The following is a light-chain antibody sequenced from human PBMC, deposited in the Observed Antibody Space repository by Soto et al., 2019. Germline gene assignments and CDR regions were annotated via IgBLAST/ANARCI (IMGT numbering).Light chain of an antibody. CDR3: QHYITSLTT. CDR2: GAS. V-gene: IGKV3-20*01. CDR1: QSVTSNY. J-gene: IGKJ1*01. Sequence: EIVLTQSPGTLSLAPGERATLSCGASQSVTSNYLAWYQQKPGQAPRLLIYGASRRATGIPDRFIGSGSGTDFTLTISTLEPEDYAVYYCQHYITSLTTFGQGTKVEVK.